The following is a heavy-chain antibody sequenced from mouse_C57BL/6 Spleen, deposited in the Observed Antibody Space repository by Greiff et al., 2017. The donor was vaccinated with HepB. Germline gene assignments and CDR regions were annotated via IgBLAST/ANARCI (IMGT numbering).Heavy chain of an antibody. CDR2: IDPSDSYT. J-gene: IGHJ4*01. CDR3: ARRGTYYYAMDY. Sequence: QVQLQQPGAELVKPGASVKLSCKASGYTFTSYWMQWVKQRPGQGLEWIGEIDPSDSYTNYNQKFKGKATLTVDTSSSTAYMQLRSLTSEDSAVYYCARRGTYYYAMDYWGQGTSVTVSS. V-gene: IGHV1-50*01. CDR1: GYTFTSYW.